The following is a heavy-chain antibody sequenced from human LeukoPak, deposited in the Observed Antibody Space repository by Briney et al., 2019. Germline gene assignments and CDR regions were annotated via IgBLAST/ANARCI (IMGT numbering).Heavy chain of an antibody. Sequence: GGSLRLSCAASGFTFSSYAMHWVRQAPGKGLEWVAVISYDGSNKYYADSVKGRFTISRDNSKNTLYLQMNSLRAGDTAVYYCARGKKVGSSWYGVSVNWGQGTLVTVSS. CDR3: ARGKKVGSSWYGVSVN. CDR2: ISYDGSNK. D-gene: IGHD6-13*01. J-gene: IGHJ4*02. CDR1: GFTFSSYA. V-gene: IGHV3-30-3*01.